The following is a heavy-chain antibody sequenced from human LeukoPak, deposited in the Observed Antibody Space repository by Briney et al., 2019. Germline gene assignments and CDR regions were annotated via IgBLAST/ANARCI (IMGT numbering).Heavy chain of an antibody. J-gene: IGHJ4*02. CDR3: ARVGAYCTSTSCLDY. CDR2: ISAYNGNA. D-gene: IGHD2-2*01. Sequence: ASVKVSCRASGYTFTNYGISWVRQAPGQGLEWMGWISAYNGNANYAQKLQGRVTMTTDTSTSTAYMELRSLTSDDTAVYYCARVGAYCTSTSCLDYWGQGTLVTVSS. V-gene: IGHV1-18*01. CDR1: GYTFTNYG.